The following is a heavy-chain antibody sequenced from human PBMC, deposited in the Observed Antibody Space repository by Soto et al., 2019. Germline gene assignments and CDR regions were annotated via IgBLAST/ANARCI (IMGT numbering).Heavy chain of an antibody. V-gene: IGHV3-30*18. Sequence: QVQLVESGGGVVQPGRSLRLSCAASGFTFSSYGMHWVRQAPGKGLEWVAVISYDGSNKYYADSVKGRFTISRDNSKNTLYLQMNSLRAEDTAVYYCAKDQSGWLQFSSVEGDYWGQGTLVTVSS. CDR3: AKDQSGWLQFSSVEGDY. CDR2: ISYDGSNK. CDR1: GFTFSSYG. J-gene: IGHJ4*02. D-gene: IGHD5-12*01.